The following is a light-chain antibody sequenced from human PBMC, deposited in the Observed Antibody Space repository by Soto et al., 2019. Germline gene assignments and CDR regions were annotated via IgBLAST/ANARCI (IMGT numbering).Light chain of an antibody. Sequence: QSALTQPASVSGSPGQSITISCTGTSSDVGGYKYVSWYQQHPGKAPKLMIYEVSNRPSGVSNRFSGSKSGNTASLTISGLQAEDEADYYCSSYTSSNTLVFGTGTRSPS. CDR2: EVS. V-gene: IGLV2-14*01. CDR1: SSDVGGYKY. CDR3: SSYTSSNTLV. J-gene: IGLJ1*01.